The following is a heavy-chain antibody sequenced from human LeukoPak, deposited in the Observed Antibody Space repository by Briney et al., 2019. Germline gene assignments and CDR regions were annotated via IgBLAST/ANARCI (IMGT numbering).Heavy chain of an antibody. Sequence: SETLSLTCTVSGGSISSSSYYWGWIRQPPGRGLEWNGSIYYSGSTYYNPSLKSRVTISVDTSKNQFSLKLSSVTAADTAVYYCARYGRFLEWYREFWGQGTLVTVSS. CDR1: GGSISSSSYY. V-gene: IGHV4-39*07. CDR3: ARYGRFLEWYREF. D-gene: IGHD3-3*01. J-gene: IGHJ4*02. CDR2: IYYSGST.